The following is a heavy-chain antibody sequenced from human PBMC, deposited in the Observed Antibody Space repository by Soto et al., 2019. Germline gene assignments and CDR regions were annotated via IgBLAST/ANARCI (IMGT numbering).Heavy chain of an antibody. V-gene: IGHV1-69*13. CDR2: IIPIFGTA. J-gene: IGHJ6*02. D-gene: IGHD5-18*01. CDR3: ARGMYVDTAMDPIYYYYGMDV. CDR1: GGTFSSYA. Sequence: ASVKVSCKASGGTFSSYAISWVRQAPGQGLEWMGGIIPIFGTANYAQKFQGRVTITADESTSTAYMELSSLRSEDTAVYYCARGMYVDTAMDPIYYYYGMDVWGQGTTVTVSS.